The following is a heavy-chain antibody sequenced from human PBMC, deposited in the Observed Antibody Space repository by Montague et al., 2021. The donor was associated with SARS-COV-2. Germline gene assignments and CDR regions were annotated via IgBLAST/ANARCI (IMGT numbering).Heavy chain of an antibody. Sequence: SETLSLTCTVSGGSISSHFWSWIRQPPGKGLEWIAYINYVGGSNXNPSLKSRVNVSVETSKNQFSLKLTSLIAADTAVYYCARATSVRGAVSWLDPWGQGILVSVSS. V-gene: IGHV4-59*11. J-gene: IGHJ5*02. CDR2: INYVGGS. CDR1: GGSISSHF. CDR3: ARATSVRGAVSWLDP. D-gene: IGHD3-10*02.